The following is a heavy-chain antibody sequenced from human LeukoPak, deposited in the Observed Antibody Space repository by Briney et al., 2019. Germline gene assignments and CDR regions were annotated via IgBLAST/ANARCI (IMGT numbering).Heavy chain of an antibody. CDR1: GGSISSSSYY. V-gene: IGHV4-39*07. J-gene: IGHJ4*02. CDR3: ARSYGSGSYSRRYFDY. CDR2: ISYSGST. D-gene: IGHD3-10*01. Sequence: SETLSLTCTVSGGSISSSSYYWGWIRQPPGKGLEWIGSISYSGSTCYNPSLQSRVTISVDTSKNQFSLKLSSVTAADTAVYYCARSYGSGSYSRRYFDYWGQGTLVTVSS.